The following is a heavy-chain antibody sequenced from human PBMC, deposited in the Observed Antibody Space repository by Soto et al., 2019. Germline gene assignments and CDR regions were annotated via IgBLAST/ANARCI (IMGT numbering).Heavy chain of an antibody. Sequence: QITLKESGPTLVKPTQTLTLTCTFSGFSLSSIGVGVGWIRQPPGKALECLAFIYWDDDKRYSPSLESRLTITKDTSKNQVVITMTSMDPVDTGTYYCVHRSQDSGPFHNWFDPWGQGTLVTVSS. CDR1: GFSLSSIGVG. V-gene: IGHV2-5*02. J-gene: IGHJ5*02. D-gene: IGHD3-10*01. CDR2: IYWDDDK. CDR3: VHRSQDSGPFHNWFDP.